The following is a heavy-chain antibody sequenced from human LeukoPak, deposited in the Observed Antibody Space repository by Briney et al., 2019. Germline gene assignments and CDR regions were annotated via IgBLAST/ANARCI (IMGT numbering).Heavy chain of an antibody. V-gene: IGHV3-11*04. J-gene: IGHJ4*02. CDR1: GFTFSDYY. CDR2: ISSSGSTI. CDR3: ARVEYSGWNLEY. D-gene: IGHD5-12*01. Sequence: PGGSLRLSCAASGFTFSDYYMSWIRQAPGKGLEWVSYISSSGSTIYYADSVKGRFTISRDDAKNSLYVQMNSLRDEDTAVYYCARVEYSGWNLEYWGQGTLVTVSS.